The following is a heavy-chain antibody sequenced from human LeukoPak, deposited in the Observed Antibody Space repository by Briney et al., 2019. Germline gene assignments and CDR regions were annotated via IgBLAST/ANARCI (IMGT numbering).Heavy chain of an antibody. CDR3: ATGNYDFWSGYYQPPDY. D-gene: IGHD3-3*01. Sequence: SETLSLTCTVSDGSISSGSYYWSWIRQPAGKGLEWIGRVYTSGSTYYNPSLKSRVTISVDTPKNQFSLKLSSVTAADTAVYYCATGNYDFWSGYYQPPDYWGQGTLVTVSS. CDR1: DGSISSGSYY. J-gene: IGHJ4*02. V-gene: IGHV4-61*02. CDR2: VYTSGST.